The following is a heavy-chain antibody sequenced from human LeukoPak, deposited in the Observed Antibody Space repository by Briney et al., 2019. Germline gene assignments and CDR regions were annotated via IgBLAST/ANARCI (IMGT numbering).Heavy chain of an antibody. CDR1: GFTVSSNY. Sequence: PGGSLRLSCAASGFTVSSNYMSWVRQAPGKGLEWVSVIYSGGSTYYADSVKGRFTISRDNSKNTLYLQMNSLRAEDAAVYYCARGSLWELLGFDYWGQGTLVTVSS. CDR2: IYSGGST. CDR3: ARGSLWELLGFDY. D-gene: IGHD1-26*01. V-gene: IGHV3-66*01. J-gene: IGHJ4*02.